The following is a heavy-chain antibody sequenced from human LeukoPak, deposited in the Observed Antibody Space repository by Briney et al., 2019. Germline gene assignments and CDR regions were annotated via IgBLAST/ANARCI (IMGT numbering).Heavy chain of an antibody. CDR3: ARGLNPRSSSWYGGYFDY. V-gene: IGHV1-18*01. J-gene: IGHJ4*02. CDR1: GYTFTSYG. CDR2: ISAYNGNT. Sequence: ASVKVSCKASGYTFTSYGISWVRQAPGQGLEWMGWISAYNGNTNYAQKLRGRVTMTTDTSTSTAYMELRSLRSDDTAVYYCARGLNPRSSSWYGGYFDYWGQGTLVTVSS. D-gene: IGHD6-13*01.